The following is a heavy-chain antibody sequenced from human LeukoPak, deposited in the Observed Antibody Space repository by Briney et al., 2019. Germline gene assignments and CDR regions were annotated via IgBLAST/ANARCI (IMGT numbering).Heavy chain of an antibody. CDR1: GGSISSYY. CDR3: ARDRGIAAAAPPGGYMDV. CDR2: IYTRGST. Sequence: PSETLSLTCTVSGGSISSYYWSWIRQPAGKGLEWIGRIYTRGSTNYNPSLKSRVTISVDTSKNQFSLKLSSVTAADTAVYYCARDRGIAAAAPPGGYMDVWGKGTTVTVSS. J-gene: IGHJ6*03. D-gene: IGHD6-13*01. V-gene: IGHV4-4*07.